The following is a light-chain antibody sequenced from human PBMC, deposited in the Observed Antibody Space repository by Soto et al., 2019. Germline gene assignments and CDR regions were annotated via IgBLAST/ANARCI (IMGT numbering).Light chain of an antibody. J-gene: IGLJ1*01. CDR3: SSYTSSSPLV. CDR1: SSDVGGYNY. V-gene: IGLV2-14*01. Sequence: QSVLTQPASVSGSPGQSITISCTGTSSDVGGYNYVSWYQQHPGKATKLMIYDVSNRPSGASNRFSGSKSGNTASLTISGLQAEDEADYYCSSYTSSSPLVFGTGTKVTVL. CDR2: DVS.